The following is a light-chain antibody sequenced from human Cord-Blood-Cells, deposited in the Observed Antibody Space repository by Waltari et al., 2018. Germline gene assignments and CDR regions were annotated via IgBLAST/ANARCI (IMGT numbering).Light chain of an antibody. Sequence: EIVLTQSPGTLSLSPGERATLSCRASQSVSSSYLDWYQQKPGQAPRHLIYGACSRATGSPDRFSGSGSGTDFTLTISRLEAEDFAVYYCQQYGSSPPITFGQGTRLEIK. CDR3: QQYGSSPPIT. CDR2: GAC. CDR1: QSVSSSY. J-gene: IGKJ5*01. V-gene: IGKV3-20*01.